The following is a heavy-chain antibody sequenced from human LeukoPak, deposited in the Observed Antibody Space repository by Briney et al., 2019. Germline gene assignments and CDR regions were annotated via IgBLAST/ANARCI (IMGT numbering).Heavy chain of an antibody. D-gene: IGHD6-13*01. CDR2: IKEDGSEK. J-gene: IGHJ4*02. CDR3: ARDVIAVASTSGFDY. V-gene: IGHV3-7*01. CDR1: GFTFSRYW. Sequence: PGGSLRLSCAASGFTFSRYWMSWVRQAPGKGLEWVANIKEDGSEKYYVDSVEGRFTISRDNAKNSLYLQMNSLRDEDTVVYYCARDVIAVASTSGFDYWGQGTLVTVSS.